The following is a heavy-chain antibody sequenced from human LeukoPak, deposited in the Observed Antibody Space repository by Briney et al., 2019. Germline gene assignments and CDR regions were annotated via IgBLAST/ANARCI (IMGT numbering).Heavy chain of an antibody. CDR3: ASSGSSYYYYYMDV. CDR2: IYTSGST. V-gene: IGHV4-4*07. J-gene: IGHJ6*03. D-gene: IGHD3-10*01. Sequence: SETLSLTCTVSRGSISSYYWSWIRQPAGKGLGWIGRIYTSGSTNYNPSLKSRVTMSVDTSKNQFSLKLSSVTAADTAVYYCASSGSSYYYYYMDVRGKGTTVTISS. CDR1: RGSISSYY.